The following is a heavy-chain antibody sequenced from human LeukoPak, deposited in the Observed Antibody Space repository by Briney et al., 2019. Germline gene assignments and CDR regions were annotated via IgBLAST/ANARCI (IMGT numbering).Heavy chain of an antibody. V-gene: IGHV4-61*02. CDR1: GGSITFGSYX. Sequence: TSETLSLTCTVSGGSITFGSYXXTXXRXXAXXXXXXIGRIYTSGRTFYNPSLKSRXTISMXTXXNQFYLRLNSVTAADTAVYYCARARVIPASFDDWGQGALVTVSS. J-gene: IGHJ4*02. CDR3: ARARVIPASFDD. D-gene: IGHD3-16*02. CDR2: IYTSGRT.